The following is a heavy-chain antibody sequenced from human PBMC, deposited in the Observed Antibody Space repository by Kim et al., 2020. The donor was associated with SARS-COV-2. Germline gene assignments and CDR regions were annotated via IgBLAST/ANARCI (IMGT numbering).Heavy chain of an antibody. Sequence: GGSLRLSCATSGFTFTTYAMTWARQASGKGLEWVAGITSGGTIYYAASVKGRFTISRDNSKKTVYLQMNSLTTEDTAVYYCARGGGHDVWGQGTLVTVSS. CDR1: GFTFTTYA. J-gene: IGHJ4*02. D-gene: IGHD3-10*02. CDR3: ARGGGHDV. CDR2: ITSGGTI. V-gene: IGHV3-23*01.